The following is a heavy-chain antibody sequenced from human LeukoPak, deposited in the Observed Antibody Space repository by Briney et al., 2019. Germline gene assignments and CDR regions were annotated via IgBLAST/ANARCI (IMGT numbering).Heavy chain of an antibody. CDR3: AKELDTMFFDY. CDR2: AGWAGGTT. Sequence: GGSLRLSCATSGFNFDRYTIHWVRQAPGKGLEWVSLAGWAGGTTFYSDSVRGRFTISRDSGRKSVYLQMNSLTTDDSAFYFCAKELDTMFFDYWGQGALVTVSS. J-gene: IGHJ4*02. D-gene: IGHD3-10*02. V-gene: IGHV3-43*01. CDR1: GFNFDRYT.